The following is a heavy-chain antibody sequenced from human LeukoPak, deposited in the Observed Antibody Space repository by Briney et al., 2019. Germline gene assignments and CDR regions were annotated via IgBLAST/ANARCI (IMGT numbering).Heavy chain of an antibody. D-gene: IGHD6-13*01. CDR1: GFTFSSYW. V-gene: IGHV3-7*01. CDR2: IKQDGSEK. Sequence: GGSLRLSCAASGFTFSSYWMSWVRQALGKGLEWVANIKQDGSEKYYVDSVKGRFTISRDNAKNTLYLQMNSLRAEDTAVYYCAYSSSWLYYFDYWGQGTLVTVSS. J-gene: IGHJ4*02. CDR3: AYSSSWLYYFDY.